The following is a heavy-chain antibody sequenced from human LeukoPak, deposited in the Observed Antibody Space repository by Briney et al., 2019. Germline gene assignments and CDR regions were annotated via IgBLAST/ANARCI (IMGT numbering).Heavy chain of an antibody. D-gene: IGHD2-15*01. V-gene: IGHV3-30*03. CDR1: GFTFSSYG. CDR3: ASSESGCSGGSCYVADY. J-gene: IGHJ4*02. Sequence: GGSLRLSCAASGFTFSSYGMHWVRQAPGKGLEWVAVISYDGSNKYQADSVKGRFTISRDNSKNTLYLQMNSLRAEDTAVYYCASSESGCSGGSCYVADYWGQGTLVTVSS. CDR2: ISYDGSNK.